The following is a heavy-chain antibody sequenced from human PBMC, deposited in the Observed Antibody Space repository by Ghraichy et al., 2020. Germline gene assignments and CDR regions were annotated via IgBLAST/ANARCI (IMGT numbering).Heavy chain of an antibody. Sequence: LSLTCAASGFTFSNYAMSWVRQAPGKGLEWVSSISGGGGSTYYADSVKGRFAISRDNSKHTLYLQMNSLRADDTAVYYCAKTNDYYFDNSVYSPIDYWGQGILVTVSS. CDR2: ISGGGGST. V-gene: IGHV3-23*01. CDR1: GFTFSNYA. CDR3: AKTNDYYFDNSVYSPIDY. D-gene: IGHD3-22*01. J-gene: IGHJ4*02.